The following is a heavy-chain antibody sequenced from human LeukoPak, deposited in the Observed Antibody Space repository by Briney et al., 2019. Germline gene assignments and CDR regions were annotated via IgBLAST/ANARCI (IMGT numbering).Heavy chain of an antibody. Sequence: GGSLRLSCAASGFTFSTYGMHWVRQAPGKGLEWVALIWFDGSKRYYGDSLKGRFTVSRDNSKNTLYLQVDSLRAEDTAVYYCARCTGGSCVFDYWGQGTLVAVSS. V-gene: IGHV3-33*01. CDR2: IWFDGSKR. CDR1: GFTFSTYG. CDR3: ARCTGGSCVFDY. D-gene: IGHD2-8*02. J-gene: IGHJ4*02.